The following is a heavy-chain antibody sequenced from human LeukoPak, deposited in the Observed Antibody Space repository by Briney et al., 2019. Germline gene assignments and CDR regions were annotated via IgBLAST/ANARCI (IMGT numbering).Heavy chain of an antibody. CDR2: IYYSGST. CDR1: GGSIRGYY. CDR3: ARLQTYYYGSGSYYPDY. J-gene: IGHJ4*02. V-gene: IGHV4-59*01. D-gene: IGHD3-10*01. Sequence: PSETLSLTCTVSGGSIRGYYWSWIRLPPGKGLEWIGYIYYSGSTNYKPSLKSRVTISVDTSKNQFSVRLSSVTAADTAVYYCARLQTYYYGSGSYYPDYWGQGTLVTVSS.